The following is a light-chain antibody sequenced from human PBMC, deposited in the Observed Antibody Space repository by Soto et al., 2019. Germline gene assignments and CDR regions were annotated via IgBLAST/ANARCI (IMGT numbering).Light chain of an antibody. Sequence: FLTQSPASLSWSPGERASLCCRASQTVGISLAWYQHKPGQPPTLLIYDATNRATGIPARFSGSGSGTDFTLTISNLEAEDFAVYYCQYYGSSSTFGQGTKVDIK. J-gene: IGKJ1*01. CDR3: QYYGSSST. V-gene: IGKV3-11*01. CDR2: DAT. CDR1: QTVGIS.